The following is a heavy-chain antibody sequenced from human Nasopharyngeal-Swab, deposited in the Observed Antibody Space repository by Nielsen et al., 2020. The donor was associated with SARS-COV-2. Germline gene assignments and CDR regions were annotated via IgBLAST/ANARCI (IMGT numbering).Heavy chain of an antibody. CDR1: GYTFTSYY. V-gene: IGHV1-46*01. CDR3: ARDQSSSGWYWGTYYFDY. Sequence: ASVKVSCKASGYTFTSYYMHWVRQAPGQGLEWMGIINPSGGSTSYAQKFQGRVTMTRDTSTSTVYMELSSLRSEDTTVYYCARDQSSSGWYWGTYYFDYWGQGTLVTVSS. D-gene: IGHD6-19*01. J-gene: IGHJ4*02. CDR2: INPSGGST.